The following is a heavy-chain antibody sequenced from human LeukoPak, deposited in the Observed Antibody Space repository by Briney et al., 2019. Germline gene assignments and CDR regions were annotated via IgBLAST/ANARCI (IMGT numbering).Heavy chain of an antibody. CDR3: ARSRLRLDAFDI. D-gene: IGHD4-17*01. CDR2: IFYSGST. V-gene: IGHV4-59*08. Sequence: SETLFLTCTVSGGSISNYYWSWIRQPPGKGLEWIGYIFYSGSTNYNPSLKSRVTISVDTSKNQFSLKLSSLTAADTAVYYCARSRLRLDAFDIWGQGTMVTVSS. CDR1: GGSISNYY. J-gene: IGHJ3*02.